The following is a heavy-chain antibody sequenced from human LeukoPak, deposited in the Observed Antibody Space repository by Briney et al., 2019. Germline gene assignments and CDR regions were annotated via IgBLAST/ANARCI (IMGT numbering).Heavy chain of an antibody. CDR2: IYYISNT. V-gene: IGHV4-61*08. CDR1: GASVGSAGYY. J-gene: IGHJ2*01. CDR3: ARASSARPGIRYFDL. Sequence: EASETLSLTCTVSGASVGSAGYYWSWIRQPPGGGLEWIGYIYYISNTNYNPSLKSRVTISVDTSKNQFSLKLSSVTAADTAVYYCARASSARPGIRYFDLWGRGTLVTVSS. D-gene: IGHD3-10*01.